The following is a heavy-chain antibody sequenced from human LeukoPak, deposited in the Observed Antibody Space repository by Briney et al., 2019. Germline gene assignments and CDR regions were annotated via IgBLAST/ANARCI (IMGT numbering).Heavy chain of an antibody. CDR1: GDSITSGSYY. J-gene: IGHJ4*02. V-gene: IGHV4-39*07. Sequence: PSETLSLTFTVSGDSITSGSYYWGWIRQPPGRGLEWIGSIYYSGNTYYNPSLKSRVTISVDTSNNEFSLRLTSVTAADTAVYYCAREVESWFGDLLSHFDSWGQGTQVTVSS. CDR3: AREVESWFGDLLSHFDS. CDR2: IYYSGNT. D-gene: IGHD3-10*01.